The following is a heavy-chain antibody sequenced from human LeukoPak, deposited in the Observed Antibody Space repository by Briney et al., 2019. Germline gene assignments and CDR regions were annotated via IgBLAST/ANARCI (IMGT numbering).Heavy chain of an antibody. CDR3: TRGGGGSFPHY. Sequence: GGSLRFSCAASGFTVSSNFLNWVRQPPGQGLEWVSDIYSGGSTYYADSVKGRFTISRDNSKNTLDLQMNSLRAEDTAVYYCTRGGGGSFPHYWGQGTLVTVSS. J-gene: IGHJ4*02. D-gene: IGHD2-21*01. V-gene: IGHV3-53*01. CDR1: GFTVSSNF. CDR2: IYSGGST.